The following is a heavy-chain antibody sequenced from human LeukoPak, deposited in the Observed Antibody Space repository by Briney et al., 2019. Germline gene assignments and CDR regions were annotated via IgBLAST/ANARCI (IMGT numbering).Heavy chain of an antibody. CDR2: FSGSGGRT. D-gene: IGHD2-15*01. J-gene: IGHJ4*02. V-gene: IGHV3-23*01. CDR1: RFSFSSSA. CDR3: AKDRDGPYIVVVVAALNY. Sequence: PGGSLRVSPAPPRFSFSSSAISRVPQALGKGGEWVSAFSGSGGRTYYADSVKGRFTISRDNSKNTLYLQMNSLRAEDTAVYYCAKDRDGPYIVVVVAALNYWGQGTLVTVSS.